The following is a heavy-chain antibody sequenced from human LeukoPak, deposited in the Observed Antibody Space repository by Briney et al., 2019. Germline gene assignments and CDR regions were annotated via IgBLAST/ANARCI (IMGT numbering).Heavy chain of an antibody. CDR3: TRGSITYRPIVDY. CDR1: GFTFSSYA. J-gene: IGHJ4*02. CDR2: IRSKAYGGTT. V-gene: IGHV3-49*03. Sequence: PGGSLRLSCAASGFTFSSYAMSWFRQAPGKGLEWVGFIRSKAYGGTTEYAASVKGRFTISRDDSKSIAYLQMNSLKTEDTAVYYCTRGSITYRPIVDYWGQGTLVTVSS. D-gene: IGHD3-16*01.